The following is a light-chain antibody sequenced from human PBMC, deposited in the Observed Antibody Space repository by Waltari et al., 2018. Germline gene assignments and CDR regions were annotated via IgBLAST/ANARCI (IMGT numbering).Light chain of an antibody. CDR3: QSFDNSLSGVV. CDR2: ENR. Sequence: QSVLTQPPSVSGAPGQRVTISCTGSRSNIGAGYDVHWYQQLPGTAPKLLIYENRSRPSGVPDRFSCSKSGTSASLAITGLQAEDEAAYYCQSFDNSLSGVVFGGGTKLTVL. CDR1: RSNIGAGYD. V-gene: IGLV1-40*01. J-gene: IGLJ2*01.